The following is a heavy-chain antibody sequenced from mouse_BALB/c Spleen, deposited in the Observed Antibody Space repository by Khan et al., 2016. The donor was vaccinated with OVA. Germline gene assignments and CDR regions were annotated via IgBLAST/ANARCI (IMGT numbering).Heavy chain of an antibody. D-gene: IGHD2-3*01. Sequence: EVQLVETGPGLVKPSQSLSLTCTVTGYSITSDYAWNWIRQFPGNKLEWMGYISSSGSTNYHQALKSRISITRDTSKNQFFLQLNSVTTEDTATYYCARDGSRYNYAMDYWGQGTSVTVSS. CDR2: ISSSGST. CDR1: GYSITSDYA. J-gene: IGHJ4*01. CDR3: ARDGSRYNYAMDY. V-gene: IGHV3-2*02.